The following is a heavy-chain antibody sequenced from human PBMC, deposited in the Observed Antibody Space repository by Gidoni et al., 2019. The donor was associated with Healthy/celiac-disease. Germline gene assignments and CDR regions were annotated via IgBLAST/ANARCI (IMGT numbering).Heavy chain of an antibody. CDR2: IRSKAYGGTT. D-gene: IGHD6-13*01. J-gene: IGHJ4*02. V-gene: IGHV3-49*03. CDR3: TRQDLSGYSSSWPTYPYFDY. CDR1: GFTFGDYA. Sequence: EVQLVEFGGGLVQPGRSLRLSCTASGFTFGDYAMSWFRQAPGKGLEWVGFIRSKAYGGTTEYAASVKGRFTISRDDSKSIAYLQMNSLKTEDTAVYYCTRQDLSGYSSSWPTYPYFDYWGQGTLVTVSS.